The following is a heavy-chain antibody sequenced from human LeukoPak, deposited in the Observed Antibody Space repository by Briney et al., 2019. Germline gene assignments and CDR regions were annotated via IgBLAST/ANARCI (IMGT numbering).Heavy chain of an antibody. V-gene: IGHV1-8*01. J-gene: IGHJ4*02. D-gene: IGHD5-24*01. CDR3: ASRDGYNNFDY. CDR1: GYTFTSYD. CDR2: MNPNSGNT. Sequence: ASVKVSCKASGYTFTSYDINWVRQATGQGLELMGWMNPNSGNTSYAQKFQGRVTMTRNTSISTAYMELSSLRSEDTAVYYCASRDGYNNFDYWGQGALVTVSS.